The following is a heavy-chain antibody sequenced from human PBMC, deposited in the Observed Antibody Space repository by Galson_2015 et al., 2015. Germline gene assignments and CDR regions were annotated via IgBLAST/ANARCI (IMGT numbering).Heavy chain of an antibody. CDR3: ARGLTRLRFLEWKAPYYYMDV. CDR1: GFTFSSYG. Sequence: SLRLSCAASGFTFSSYGMHWVRQAPGKGLEWVAVISYDGSNKYYADSVKGRFTISRDNAKNSLYLQMNSLRAEDTAVYYCARGLTRLRFLEWKAPYYYMDVWGKGTTVTVSS. CDR2: ISYDGSNK. J-gene: IGHJ6*03. D-gene: IGHD3-3*01. V-gene: IGHV3-30*03.